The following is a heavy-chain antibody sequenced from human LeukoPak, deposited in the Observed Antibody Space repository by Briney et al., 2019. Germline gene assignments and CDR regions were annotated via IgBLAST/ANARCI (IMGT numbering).Heavy chain of an antibody. CDR3: ARVKSAYCSSTSCYTIDY. Sequence: GASVKVSCKVSGYTLTELSMHWVRQAPGKGLEWMGGFDPEDGETIYAQKFQGRVTMTEDTSTDTAYMELSSLRSEDTAVYYCARVKSAYCSSTSCYTIDYWGQGTLVTVSS. CDR2: FDPEDGET. J-gene: IGHJ4*02. D-gene: IGHD2-2*02. V-gene: IGHV1-24*01. CDR1: GYTLTELS.